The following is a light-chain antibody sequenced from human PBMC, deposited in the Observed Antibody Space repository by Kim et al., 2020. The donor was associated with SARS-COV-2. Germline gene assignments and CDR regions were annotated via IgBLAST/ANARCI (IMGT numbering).Light chain of an antibody. J-gene: IGLJ3*02. CDR2: DND. V-gene: IGLV1-51*01. CDR3: ATWDSSLSVGV. CDR1: RSNIGNNP. Sequence: QSVLTQPPSVSAAPGQKVTISCSGSRSNIGNNPVSWYQQFPGTAPKLMTYDNDKRPSGIPDRFSSSKSGTSATLGITGLRTGDEADYYCATWDSSLSVGVFGGGTQLTVL.